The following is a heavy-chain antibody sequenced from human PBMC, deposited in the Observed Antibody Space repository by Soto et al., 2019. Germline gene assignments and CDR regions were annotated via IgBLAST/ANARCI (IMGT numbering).Heavy chain of an antibody. V-gene: IGHV4-34*01. J-gene: IGHJ5*02. D-gene: IGHD3-3*01. CDR2: INHSGST. CDR1: GGSFSGYY. Sequence: KASETLSLTCAVYGGSFSGYYWSWIRQPPGKGLEWIGEINHSGSTNYNPSLKSRVTKSVDTSKNQFSLKLSSVTAADTAVYYCARGRNYYDFWSGYSGWFDPWGQGTLVTVSS. CDR3: ARGRNYYDFWSGYSGWFDP.